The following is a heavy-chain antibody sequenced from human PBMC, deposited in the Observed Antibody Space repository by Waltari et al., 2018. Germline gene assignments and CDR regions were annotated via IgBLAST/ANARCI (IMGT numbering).Heavy chain of an antibody. V-gene: IGHV3-48*03. Sequence: EVQLVESGGGLVQPGGSLRLSCAASGFTFSSYEMNWVRQGRGKGLEWVSYISSIGSTIYYADSVKGRFTISRDNAKNSLYLQMNSLRAEDTAVYYCARSQLFPRWGPFDYWGQGTLVTVSS. CDR3: ARSQLFPRWGPFDY. CDR1: GFTFSSYE. J-gene: IGHJ4*02. D-gene: IGHD2-21*01. CDR2: ISSIGSTI.